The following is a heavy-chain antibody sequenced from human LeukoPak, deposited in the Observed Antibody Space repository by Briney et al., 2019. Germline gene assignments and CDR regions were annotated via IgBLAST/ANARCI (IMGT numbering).Heavy chain of an antibody. J-gene: IGHJ4*02. D-gene: IGHD6-13*01. V-gene: IGHV3-23*01. CDR3: AKDPIQYSSSYDY. Sequence: GGSLRLSCAASGFTFSSYAMSWVRQAPGKGLEWVSAISGSGGSTYYADSVKGRFTISRDNSKNTLYLQMNSLRAEDTAIYYCAKDPIQYSSSYDYWGQGTLVTVSS. CDR1: GFTFSSYA. CDR2: ISGSGGST.